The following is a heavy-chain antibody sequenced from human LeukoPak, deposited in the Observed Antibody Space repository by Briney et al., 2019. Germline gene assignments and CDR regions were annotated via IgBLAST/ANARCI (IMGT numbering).Heavy chain of an antibody. J-gene: IGHJ3*02. CDR1: GGSISSGGYS. CDR3: ARDRDGDYPI. V-gene: IGHV4-30-4*07. D-gene: IGHD4-17*01. Sequence: PSQTLSLTCAVSGGSISSGGYSWSWIRQPPGKGLEWIGRIYTSGSTNCNPSLKSRVTISVDTSKNQFSLKLSSVTAADTAVYYCARDRDGDYPIWGQGTMVTVSS. CDR2: IYTSGST.